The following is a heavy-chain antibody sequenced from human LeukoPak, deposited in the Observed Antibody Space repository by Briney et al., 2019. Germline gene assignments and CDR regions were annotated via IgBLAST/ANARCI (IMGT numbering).Heavy chain of an antibody. CDR2: IYHSGST. Sequence: SETLSLTCTVSGGSISSSSYYWGWIRQPPGKGLEWIGSIYHSGSTYYNPSLKSRVTISVDTSKNQFSLKLSSVTAADTAVYYCARDGKDSMVRGVMRPYYYYMDVWGKGTTVTISS. CDR1: GGSISSSSYY. J-gene: IGHJ6*03. V-gene: IGHV4-39*07. CDR3: ARDGKDSMVRGVMRPYYYYMDV. D-gene: IGHD3-10*01.